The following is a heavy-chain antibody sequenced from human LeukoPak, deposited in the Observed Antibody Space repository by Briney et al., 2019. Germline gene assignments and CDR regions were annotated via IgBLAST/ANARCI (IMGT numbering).Heavy chain of an antibody. CDR1: GFTFDDYA. V-gene: IGHV3-9*01. CDR2: ISWNSGSI. J-gene: IGHJ4*02. Sequence: GGSLRLSCAAPGFTFDDYAMHWVRQAPGKGLEWVSGISWNSGSIGYADSVKGRFTISRDNAKNSLYLQMNSLRAEDTALYYCAKGRYYDSSGYYDYWGQGTLVTVSS. CDR3: AKGRYYDSSGYYDY. D-gene: IGHD3-22*01.